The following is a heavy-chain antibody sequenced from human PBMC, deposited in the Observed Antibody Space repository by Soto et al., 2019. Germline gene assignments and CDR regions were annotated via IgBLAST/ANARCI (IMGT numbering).Heavy chain of an antibody. D-gene: IGHD6-19*01. V-gene: IGHV3-7*01. J-gene: IGHJ4*02. CDR1: GFTFSNYW. CDR2: INRDGSEE. Sequence: PGGSLRLSCVASGFTFSNYWMTYVRQAPGKALEWVANINRDGSEEYYVDSVKGRFTISRDNAKNSLYLQMNSLRAEDTAVYYCGGGVGWVFDLWGQGTLVTVS. CDR3: GGGVGWVFDL.